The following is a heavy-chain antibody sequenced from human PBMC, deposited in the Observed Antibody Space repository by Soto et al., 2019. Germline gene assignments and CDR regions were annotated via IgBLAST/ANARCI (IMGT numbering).Heavy chain of an antibody. D-gene: IGHD6-19*01. V-gene: IGHV3-7*04. CDR1: GISFSSYW. Sequence: EVQLVESGGGMDQPGGSLRLSCATSGISFSSYWMSWVRQAPGKGLEWVANIKQDGGEKYYVDSVKGRFTISRDNAKKSLYLQMSSLRVEDTAVYYCVREGWSTGRYYFDYWGQGTLVTVSS. CDR3: VREGWSTGRYYFDY. J-gene: IGHJ4*02. CDR2: IKQDGGEK.